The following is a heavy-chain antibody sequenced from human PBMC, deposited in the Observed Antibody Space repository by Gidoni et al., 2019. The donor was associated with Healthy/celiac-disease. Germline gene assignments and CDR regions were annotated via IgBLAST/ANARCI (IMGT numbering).Heavy chain of an antibody. CDR3: ARGGFGELLFSGVDY. Sequence: QVQLVESGGGVVQPGRSLRLSCAASGFTFSSYALQWVRQAQGQVLGWVEVITYNGSNKYYADSVKGRFTISRDNAKNTLYLQMNSLRAEDTALYYCARGGFGELLFSGVDYWGQGTLVTVSS. CDR1: GFTFSSYA. J-gene: IGHJ4*02. CDR2: ITYNGSNK. V-gene: IGHV3-30-3*01. D-gene: IGHD3-10*01.